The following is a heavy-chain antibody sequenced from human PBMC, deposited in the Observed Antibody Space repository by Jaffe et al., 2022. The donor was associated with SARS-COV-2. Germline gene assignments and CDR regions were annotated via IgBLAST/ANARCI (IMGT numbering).Heavy chain of an antibody. CDR3: ASLGPVRRWLQLRDEGGGLDI. V-gene: IGHV3-21*01. CDR1: GFTFSSYS. J-gene: IGHJ3*02. D-gene: IGHD5-12*01. Sequence: EVQLVESGGGLVKPGGSLRLSCAASGFTFSSYSMNWVRQAPGKGLEWVSSISSSSSYIYYADSVKGRFTISRDNAKNSLYLQMNSLRAEDTAVYYCASLGPVRRWLQLRDEGGGLDIWGQGTMVTVSS. CDR2: ISSSSSYI.